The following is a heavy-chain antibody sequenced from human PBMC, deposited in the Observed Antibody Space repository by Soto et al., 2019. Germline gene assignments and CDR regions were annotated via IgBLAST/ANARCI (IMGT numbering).Heavy chain of an antibody. D-gene: IGHD3-22*01. Sequence: ASVKVSCKASGYTFTYYTVHWVRQAPGQRLEWMGWINAGDGNTKYSPNFQGRVTITADESTSTAYMELSSLRSEDTAVYYCARSGWTYYYDSSGYNYDYWGQGTLVTVSS. CDR1: GYTFTYYT. CDR2: INAGDGNT. J-gene: IGHJ4*02. CDR3: ARSGWTYYYDSSGYNYDY. V-gene: IGHV1-3*01.